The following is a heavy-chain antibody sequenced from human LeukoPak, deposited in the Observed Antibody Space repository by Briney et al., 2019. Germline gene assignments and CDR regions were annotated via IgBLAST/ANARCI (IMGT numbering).Heavy chain of an antibody. D-gene: IGHD4-17*01. J-gene: IGHJ4*02. CDR1: GGSISGSSYY. V-gene: IGHV4-39*02. CDR3: ARVSQSDGDSLAYFDY. Sequence: SETLSLTCTVSGGSISGSSYYWGWIRQPPGKGLEWIGSIYYSGSTYYNPSLKSRVTISVDTSKNQFSLKLSSVTAADTAVYYCARVSQSDGDSLAYFDYWGQGTLVTVSS. CDR2: IYYSGST.